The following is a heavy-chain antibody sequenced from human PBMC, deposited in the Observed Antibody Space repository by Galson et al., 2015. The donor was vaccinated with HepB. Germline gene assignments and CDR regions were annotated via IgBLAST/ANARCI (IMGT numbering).Heavy chain of an antibody. Sequence: SLRLSCAASGFIFSSYSMNWVRQAPGKGLEWISYISSSTNAIYYADSVKGRLTISRDNAKNSLYLQMNSLRAEDTAVYYCARLTTVTNHPDYWGQGTLVTVSS. D-gene: IGHD4-17*01. CDR2: ISSSTNAI. CDR1: GFIFSSYS. CDR3: ARLTTVTNHPDY. J-gene: IGHJ4*02. V-gene: IGHV3-48*01.